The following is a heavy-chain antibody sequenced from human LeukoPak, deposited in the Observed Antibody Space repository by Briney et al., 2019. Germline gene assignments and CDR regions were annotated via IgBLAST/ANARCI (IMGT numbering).Heavy chain of an antibody. CDR2: IYYSGST. V-gene: IGHV4-59*08. J-gene: IGHJ5*02. CDR3: ARRSGDYYGHNWFYP. Sequence: SETLSLTCTVSGGSISSYNWSWIRQPPGKGLEWIGYIYYSGSTNYNPSLKSRVTISVDTSKNQFSLKLTSVTAADTAVYFCARRSGDYYGHNWFYPWGQGTLVTVSS. CDR1: GGSISSYN. D-gene: IGHD4-17*01.